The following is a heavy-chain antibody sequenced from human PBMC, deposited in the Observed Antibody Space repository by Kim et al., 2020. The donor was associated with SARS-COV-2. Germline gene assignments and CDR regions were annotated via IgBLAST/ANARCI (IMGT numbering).Heavy chain of an antibody. D-gene: IGHD6-13*01. CDR1: GYTFTSYA. V-gene: IGHV1-3*01. CDR2: INAGNGNT. CDR3: ARGSSSSGNYYGMDV. Sequence: ASVKVSCKASGYTFTSYAMHWVRQAPGQRLEWMGWINAGNGNTKYSQKFQGRVTITRDTSASTAYMELSSLRSEDTAVYYCARGSSSSGNYYGMDVWGQGTTVTVSS. J-gene: IGHJ6*02.